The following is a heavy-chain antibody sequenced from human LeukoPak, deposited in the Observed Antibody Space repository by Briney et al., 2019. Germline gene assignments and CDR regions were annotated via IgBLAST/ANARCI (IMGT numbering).Heavy chain of an antibody. V-gene: IGHV3-7*01. J-gene: IGHJ4*02. CDR1: GFTFSSYW. Sequence: GGSLRLSCAASGFTFSSYWMSWVRQAPGKGLEWVANIKQDGSEKYYVDSVKGRFTISRDNAKNSLYLQMNSLRAEDTAVYYCAKDEDFRYNWNGLDYWGQGTLVTVSS. CDR2: IKQDGSEK. D-gene: IGHD1-1*01. CDR3: AKDEDFRYNWNGLDY.